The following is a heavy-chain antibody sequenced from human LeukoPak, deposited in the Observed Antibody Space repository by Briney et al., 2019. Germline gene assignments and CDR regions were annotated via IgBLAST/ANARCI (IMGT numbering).Heavy chain of an antibody. V-gene: IGHV4-39*07. CDR1: GGSISSSSYY. CDR2: IYYSGST. D-gene: IGHD6-13*01. Sequence: SETLSLTCTVSGGSISSSSYYWGWIRQPPGKGQEWIGSIYYSGSTYYNPSLKSRVTISVDTSKNQFSLKLSSVTAADTAVYYCARVWQQLVLIGWFDPWGQGTLVTVSS. CDR3: ARVWQQLVLIGWFDP. J-gene: IGHJ5*02.